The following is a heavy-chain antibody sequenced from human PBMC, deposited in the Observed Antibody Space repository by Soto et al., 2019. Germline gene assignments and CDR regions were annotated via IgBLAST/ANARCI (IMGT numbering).Heavy chain of an antibody. CDR2: MNPNSGNT. J-gene: IGHJ6*02. CDR1: GYTFTSYD. CDR3: ARGAIVVVPAATHYYYYGMDV. D-gene: IGHD2-2*01. Sequence: QVQLVQSGAEVKKPGASVKVSCKASGYTFTSYDINWVRQATGQGLEWMGWMNPNSGNTGYAQKFQGRVTMTRNTSISTAYMELSSLRSEDTAVYYCARGAIVVVPAATHYYYYGMDVWGQGTTVTVSS. V-gene: IGHV1-8*01.